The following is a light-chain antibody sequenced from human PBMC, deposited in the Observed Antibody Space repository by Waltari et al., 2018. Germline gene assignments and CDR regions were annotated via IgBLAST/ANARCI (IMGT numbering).Light chain of an antibody. Sequence: EIVLTQSPGTLSLSPGERATLACRASRSVGRSLAWYQQKPGRAPRLLIFVASSTATGIPDRFSGSGSGTDFSLTSSRLEPEDFAVYYCQRYVRLPATFGQGTKVEIK. J-gene: IGKJ1*01. CDR3: QRYVRLPAT. CDR1: RSVGRS. CDR2: VAS. V-gene: IGKV3-20*01.